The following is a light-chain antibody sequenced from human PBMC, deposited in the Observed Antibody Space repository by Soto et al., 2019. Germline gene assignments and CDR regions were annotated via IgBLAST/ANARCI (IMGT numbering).Light chain of an antibody. Sequence: QSVLTQPPSASGTPGQTIAISCSGGSSNIGSHTVNWYQPLPGTAPRLLIYSNTQRPSGVPDRFSGSKSGTSACLAISGLQSEYEGDYYCAAWDDSLNVVVFGGGTKLTVL. CDR1: SSNIGSHT. CDR3: AAWDDSLNVVV. V-gene: IGLV1-44*01. CDR2: SNT. J-gene: IGLJ2*01.